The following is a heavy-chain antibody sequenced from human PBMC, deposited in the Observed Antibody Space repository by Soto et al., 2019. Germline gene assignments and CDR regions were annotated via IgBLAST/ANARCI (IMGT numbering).Heavy chain of an antibody. J-gene: IGHJ3*02. CDR1: GFTFSSNS. CDR2: ISSSSSSI. Sequence: VQLVESGGGLVQPGGSLRLSCAASGFTFSSNSMNWVRQAPGKGLEWISYISSSSSSIYYADSVKGRFTISRDNAKNSLYLQMNSLRAEDTAVYYCARRYCSGGGCYVRGAFDIWGQGTMVTVSS. CDR3: ARRYCSGGGCYVRGAFDI. V-gene: IGHV3-48*01. D-gene: IGHD2-15*01.